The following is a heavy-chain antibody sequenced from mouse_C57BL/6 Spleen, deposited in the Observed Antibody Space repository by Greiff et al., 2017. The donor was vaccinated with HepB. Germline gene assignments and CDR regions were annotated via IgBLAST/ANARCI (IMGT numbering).Heavy chain of an antibody. CDR2: IYPGDGDT. J-gene: IGHJ2*01. CDR1: GYAFSSYW. CDR3: ARTYGSSPDY. V-gene: IGHV1-80*01. D-gene: IGHD1-1*01. Sequence: VKLVESGAELVKPGASVKISCKASGYAFSSYWMNWVKQRPGKGLEWIGQIYPGDGDTNYNGKFKGKATLTADKSSSTAYMQLSSLTSEDSAVYFCARTYGSSPDYWGQGTTLTVSS.